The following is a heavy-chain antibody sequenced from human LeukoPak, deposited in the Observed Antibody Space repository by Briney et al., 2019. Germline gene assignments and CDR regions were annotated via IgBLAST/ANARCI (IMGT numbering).Heavy chain of an antibody. V-gene: IGHV3-30*02. CDR1: GFTFSSYG. D-gene: IGHD3-10*01. CDR3: AKSYGSGSYEGGAFDI. J-gene: IGHJ3*02. Sequence: GGSLRLSCAASGFTFSSYGMHWVRQAPGKGLEWVAFIRYDGSNKYYADSVKDRFTISRDNSKNTLYLQMNSLRAEDTAVYYCAKSYGSGSYEGGAFDIWGQGTMVTVSS. CDR2: IRYDGSNK.